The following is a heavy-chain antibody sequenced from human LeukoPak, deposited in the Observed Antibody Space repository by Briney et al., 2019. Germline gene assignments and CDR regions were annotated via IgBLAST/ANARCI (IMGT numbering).Heavy chain of an antibody. Sequence: GGSLRLSCAASGFTFSTYWMSWVRQAPGKGLEWVANIKQDGSEKHYVDSVKGRFTISRDNSRNTLYLQMDSLRSEDTAVYYCARDFFPVVDSTWYEIGYWGQGTLVTVSS. D-gene: IGHD2-21*01. J-gene: IGHJ4*02. CDR1: GFTFSTYW. CDR2: IKQDGSEK. V-gene: IGHV3-7*01. CDR3: ARDFFPVVDSTWYEIGY.